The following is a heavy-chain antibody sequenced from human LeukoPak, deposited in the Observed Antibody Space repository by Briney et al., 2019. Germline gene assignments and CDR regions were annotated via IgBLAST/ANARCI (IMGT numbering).Heavy chain of an antibody. CDR1: GFTFRRNG. CDR2: IWYDGSNK. V-gene: IGHV3-33*01. Sequence: PGRSLRLSCEASGFTFRRNGMNWVRQTPGKGLEWVAVIWYDGSNKYYADSVKGRFTISRDNSKNTLDLQMNSLRAEDTAIYYCARGPVVGAIHDVFDMWGQGTMVIVSS. CDR3: ARGPVVGAIHDVFDM. D-gene: IGHD1-26*01. J-gene: IGHJ3*02.